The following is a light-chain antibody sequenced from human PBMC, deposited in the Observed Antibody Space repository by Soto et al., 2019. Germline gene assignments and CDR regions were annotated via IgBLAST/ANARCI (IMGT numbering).Light chain of an antibody. CDR3: QQYGSSPT. V-gene: IGKV3-20*01. CDR1: QSVSSK. CDR2: GAS. J-gene: IGKJ1*01. Sequence: EIVLTQSPDTLSLSPGERATLSCRASQSVSSKLAWYQQKPGQAPRLLIYGASSRATGIPDRFSGSGSGTDFTLTISRLEPEDFAVYYCQQYGSSPTFGQGTKV.